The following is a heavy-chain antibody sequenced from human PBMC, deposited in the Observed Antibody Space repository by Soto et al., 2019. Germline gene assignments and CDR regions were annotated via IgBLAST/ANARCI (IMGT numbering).Heavy chain of an antibody. CDR2: ITWNGRNT. D-gene: IGHD4-17*01. V-gene: IGHV3-20*04. Sequence: EVQLVESGGGVVRPGGSLRLSCAASGFNFDDYAMSWVRQVPGKGLEWVSGITWNGRNTGYVDSVKGRFTISRDNAKNSLYLQMNSLRAEDTAFYYCVRVRAWLDCDYLGGDAFDIWGQGTMVTVSS. CDR3: VRVRAWLDCDYLGGDAFDI. CDR1: GFNFDDYA. J-gene: IGHJ3*02.